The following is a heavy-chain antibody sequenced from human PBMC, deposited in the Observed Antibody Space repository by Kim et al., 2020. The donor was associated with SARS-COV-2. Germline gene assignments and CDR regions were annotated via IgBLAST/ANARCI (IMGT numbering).Heavy chain of an antibody. J-gene: IGHJ4*02. CDR1: GGTFSSYA. D-gene: IGHD6-13*01. CDR3: ARGGIAAAMLDY. Sequence: SVKVSCKASGGTFSSYAISWVRQAPGQGLEWMGGIIPIFGTANYAQKFPGRVTITADESTSTAYMELSSLRSEDTAVYYCARGGIAAAMLDYWGQGTLVTVSS. CDR2: IIPIFGTA. V-gene: IGHV1-69*13.